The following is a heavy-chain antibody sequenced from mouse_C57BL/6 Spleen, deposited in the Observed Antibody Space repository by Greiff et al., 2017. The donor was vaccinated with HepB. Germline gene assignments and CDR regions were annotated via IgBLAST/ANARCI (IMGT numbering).Heavy chain of an antibody. CDR1: GYSITSGYY. V-gene: IGHV3-6*01. D-gene: IGHD2-1*01. Sequence: VQLQQSGPGLVKPSQSLSLTCSVTGYSITSGYYWNWIRQFPGNKLEWMGYISYDGSNNYNPSLKNRISITRDTSKNQFFLKLNSVTTEDTATYYCAREGYGNYGWFDVWGTGTTVTVSS. CDR2: ISYDGSN. J-gene: IGHJ1*03. CDR3: AREGYGNYGWFDV.